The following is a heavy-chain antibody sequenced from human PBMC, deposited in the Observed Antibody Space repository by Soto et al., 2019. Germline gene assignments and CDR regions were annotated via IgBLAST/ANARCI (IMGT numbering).Heavy chain of an antibody. Sequence: QVQLVQSGAEVKKPGSSVKVSCKASGGTFSSYAISWVRQAPGQGLEWMGGIIPIFGTANYAQKFQGRVTITADESTSTDYMELSSLRSEDTAVYDCAGVMQDRYCISTSCYGVYGMDVLGQGTTVTVSS. CDR1: GGTFSSYA. D-gene: IGHD2-2*01. V-gene: IGHV1-69*12. CDR2: IIPIFGTA. J-gene: IGHJ6*02. CDR3: AGVMQDRYCISTSCYGVYGMDV.